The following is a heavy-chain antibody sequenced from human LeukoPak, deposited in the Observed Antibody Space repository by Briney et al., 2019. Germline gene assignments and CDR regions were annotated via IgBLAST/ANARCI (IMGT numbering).Heavy chain of an antibody. CDR3: ARAASSWSPYFDY. V-gene: IGHV3-21*01. CDR1: GFTFSSYS. D-gene: IGHD6-13*01. Sequence: GSLRLSCAASGFTFSSYSMNWVRQAPGKGLEWVSSISSSSSYIYYADSVKGRFTTSRDNAKNSLYLQMNSLRAVDTAVYYCARAASSWSPYFDYWGQGTLVTVSS. J-gene: IGHJ4*02. CDR2: ISSSSSYI.